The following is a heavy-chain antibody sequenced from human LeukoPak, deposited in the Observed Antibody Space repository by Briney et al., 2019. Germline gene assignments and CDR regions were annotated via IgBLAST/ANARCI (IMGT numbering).Heavy chain of an antibody. J-gene: IGHJ4*02. CDR2: ISSTSSYI. D-gene: IGHD6-19*01. Sequence: GGSLRLSCAASGFTFSTYSMNWVRQAPGKGLEWVSSISSTSSYIYYADSVKGRFTISRENAQESPYLQMNSLRADDTAVYYCARVGYSSGWYFDYWGQGTLVTVSS. V-gene: IGHV3-21*01. CDR3: ARVGYSSGWYFDY. CDR1: GFTFSTYS.